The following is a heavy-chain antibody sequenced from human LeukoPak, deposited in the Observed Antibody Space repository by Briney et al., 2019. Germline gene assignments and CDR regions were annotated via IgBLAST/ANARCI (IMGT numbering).Heavy chain of an antibody. CDR3: ARDMETYSSSSPWFDP. J-gene: IGHJ5*02. CDR2: INPNSGGT. D-gene: IGHD6-6*01. CDR1: GYTFAGYY. V-gene: IGHV1-2*02. Sequence: GASVKVSCKASGYTFAGYYMHWVRQAPGQGLEWMGWINPNSGGTNYAQKFQGRVTMTRDTSISTAYMELGRLRSDDTAVYYCARDMETYSSSSPWFDPWGQGTLVTVSS.